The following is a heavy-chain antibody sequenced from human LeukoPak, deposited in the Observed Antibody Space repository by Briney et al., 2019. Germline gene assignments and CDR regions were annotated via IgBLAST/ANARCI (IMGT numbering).Heavy chain of an antibody. CDR3: ARVPRTNSSGAFDI. CDR1: GFTFSSYS. V-gene: IGHV3-48*02. D-gene: IGHD3-22*01. Sequence: GGSLRLSCAASGFTFSSYSMNWVRQAPGKGLEWVSYISSSSSTIYYADSVKGRFTISRDNAKNSLYLQMNSLRDEDTAVYYCARVPRTNSSGAFDIWGQGTMVTVSS. J-gene: IGHJ3*02. CDR2: ISSSSSTI.